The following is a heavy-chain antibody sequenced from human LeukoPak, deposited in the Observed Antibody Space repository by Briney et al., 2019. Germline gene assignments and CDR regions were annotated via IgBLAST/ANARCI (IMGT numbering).Heavy chain of an antibody. CDR2: IYYSGST. J-gene: IGHJ3*02. D-gene: IGHD3-10*01. Sequence: PSETLSLTCIVSGGSISDASYYWGWIRQPPGKGLEWIGYIYYSGSTNYNPSLKSRVTISVDTSKNQFSLKLSSVTAADTAVYYCARDPGFYGSGSYYNPLGAFDIWGQGTMVTVSS. V-gene: IGHV4-61*01. CDR1: GGSISDASYY. CDR3: ARDPGFYGSGSYYNPLGAFDI.